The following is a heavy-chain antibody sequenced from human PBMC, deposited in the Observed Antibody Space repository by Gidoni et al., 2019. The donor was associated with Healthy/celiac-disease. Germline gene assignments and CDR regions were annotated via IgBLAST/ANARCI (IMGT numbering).Heavy chain of an antibody. Sequence: QVQLVQSGAEVKKPGSSVTVSCKASGGTFSSYAISWVRQAPEPGLEWMGGIIPIFGTANYAQKFQGRVTITADESTSKAYMELSSLRSEDTAVYYCAQKGYCSGGSCSNLPNDYWGQGTLVTVSS. J-gene: IGHJ4*02. D-gene: IGHD2-15*01. CDR3: AQKGYCSGGSCSNLPNDY. CDR1: GGTFSSYA. V-gene: IGHV1-69*01. CDR2: IIPIFGTA.